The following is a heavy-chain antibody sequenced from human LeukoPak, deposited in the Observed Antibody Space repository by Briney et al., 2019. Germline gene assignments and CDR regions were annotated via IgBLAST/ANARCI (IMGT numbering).Heavy chain of an antibody. V-gene: IGHV3-23*01. CDR3: ARFPSGSRPFDY. D-gene: IGHD1-26*01. CDR2: ISGSGGST. CDR1: GFTFSSYS. Sequence: GGSLRLSCAASGFTFSSYSMNWVRQAPGKGLEWVSAISGSGGSTYYADSVKGRFTISRDNSKNTLYLQLNSLRAEDTAVYYCARFPSGSRPFDYWGQGTLVTVSS. J-gene: IGHJ4*02.